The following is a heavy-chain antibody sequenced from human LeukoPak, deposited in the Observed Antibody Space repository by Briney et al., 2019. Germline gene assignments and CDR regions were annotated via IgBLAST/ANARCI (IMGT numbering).Heavy chain of an antibody. J-gene: IGHJ4*02. Sequence: ASVKVSCKASGYTFTSYAMHWVRQAPGQRLEWMGWINAGNGNTKYSQEFQGRVTITRDTSASTAYMELSSLRSEDMAVYYCARPTREYGSGSYYFDYWGQGTLVTVSS. D-gene: IGHD3-10*01. CDR1: GYTFTSYA. CDR3: ARPTREYGSGSYYFDY. V-gene: IGHV1-3*03. CDR2: INAGNGNT.